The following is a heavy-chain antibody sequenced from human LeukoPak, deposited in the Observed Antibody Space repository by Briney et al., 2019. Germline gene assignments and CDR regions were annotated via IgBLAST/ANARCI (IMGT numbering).Heavy chain of an antibody. V-gene: IGHV4-4*07. D-gene: IGHD6-19*01. J-gene: IGHJ4*02. CDR3: ASDRGSGWFDY. CDR2: IQTSGNT. CDR1: GGSIRNYY. Sequence: SETLSLTCTVSGGSIRNYYRNWIRQPAGKGLEWVGRIQTSGNTNYSPSLKSRITISVDRSKNQVSLKLSSVTAADTAVYYCASDRGSGWFDYWGQGTLVTVSS.